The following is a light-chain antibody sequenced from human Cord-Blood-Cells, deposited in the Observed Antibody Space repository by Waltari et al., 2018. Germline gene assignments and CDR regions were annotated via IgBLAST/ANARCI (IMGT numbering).Light chain of an antibody. CDR2: YVS. CDR1: SSDVGGYNY. CDR3: CSYAGSYTYV. V-gene: IGLV2-11*01. Sequence: QSALTQPRPVSGSPGQSVTLSCTGTSSDVGGYNYLPCYQQHPGKAPKLVIYYVSKRPSGVPDRFSGSKSGNTASLTISGLQAEDEADYYCCSYAGSYTYVFGTGTKVTVL. J-gene: IGLJ1*01.